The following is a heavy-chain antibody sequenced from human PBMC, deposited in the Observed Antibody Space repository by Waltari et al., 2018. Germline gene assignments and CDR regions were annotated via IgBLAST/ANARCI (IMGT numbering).Heavy chain of an antibody. D-gene: IGHD2-8*01. Sequence: QVQLQQWGAGLLKPSETLSLTCAVYGGSFSGYYWSWIRQPPGKGLEWIGEINHSGSTNYNPSLKSRVTISVDTSKNQFSLKLSSVTAADTAVYYCARSGMLSYYYYYGMDVWGQGTTVTVSS. CDR3: ARSGMLSYYYYYGMDV. CDR1: GGSFSGYY. CDR2: INHSGST. J-gene: IGHJ6*02. V-gene: IGHV4-34*01.